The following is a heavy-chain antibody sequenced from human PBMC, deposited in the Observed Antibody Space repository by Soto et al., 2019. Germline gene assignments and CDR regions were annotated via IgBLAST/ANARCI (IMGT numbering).Heavy chain of an antibody. CDR2: INHSGST. CDR3: ARDIRYFDQYYYYMDV. CDR1: GGSFSGYY. J-gene: IGHJ6*03. D-gene: IGHD3-9*01. Sequence: PSETLSLTCAVYGGSFSGYYWSWIRQPPGKGLEWIGEINHSGSTNYNPSLKSRVTISVDTSKNQFSLKLSSVTAADTAVYYCARDIRYFDQYYYYMDVWGKGTTVTVSS. V-gene: IGHV4-34*01.